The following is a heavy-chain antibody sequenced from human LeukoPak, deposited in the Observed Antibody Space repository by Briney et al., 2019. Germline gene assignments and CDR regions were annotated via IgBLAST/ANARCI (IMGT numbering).Heavy chain of an antibody. CDR1: GFTFSSYA. CDR2: ISGSGSSK. J-gene: IGHJ4*02. Sequence: GGSLRLSCAASGFTFSSYAMSWVLQAPGKGLEWISAISGSGSSKYYADYVKGRFTISRDNSKNTLYLQMNSLRAEDTAVYYCAKDLFAVGAGALDYWGQGTLVTVSS. V-gene: IGHV3-23*01. D-gene: IGHD1-26*01. CDR3: AKDLFAVGAGALDY.